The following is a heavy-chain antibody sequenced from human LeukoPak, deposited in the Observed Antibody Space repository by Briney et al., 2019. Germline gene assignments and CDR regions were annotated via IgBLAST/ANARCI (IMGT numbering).Heavy chain of an antibody. CDR2: INSDGKTT. J-gene: IGHJ4*02. CDR1: GFPFSSYW. CDR3: ARDYPPD. Sequence: SLRLSCAASGFPFSSYWMAWVRQAPGKGLVWVSRINSDGKTTTYADCVKGRFTISRDNAQNTLYLQMNSLSAEDTAVYYCARDYPPDWGQGTLVTVSA. V-gene: IGHV3-74*01.